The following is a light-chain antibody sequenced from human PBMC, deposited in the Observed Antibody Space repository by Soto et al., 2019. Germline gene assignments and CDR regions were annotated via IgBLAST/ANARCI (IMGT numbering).Light chain of an antibody. CDR1: SSDVGGNSH. J-gene: IGLJ2*01. CDR3: SSYGGNDNFVV. Sequence: QSALTQPPSASGSPGQSVTISCTGTSSDVGGNSHVSWYQQHPGKAPKLIIFEVNERPSGIPSRFSGSKSGSTASLTVSGLRTEDEADYYCSSYGGNDNFVVFGGGTKLTVL. V-gene: IGLV2-8*01. CDR2: EVN.